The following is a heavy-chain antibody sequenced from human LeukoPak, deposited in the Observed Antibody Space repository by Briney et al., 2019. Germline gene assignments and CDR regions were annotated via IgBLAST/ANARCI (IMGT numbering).Heavy chain of an antibody. CDR1: GGSISSYY. D-gene: IGHD6-13*01. CDR2: IYYSGST. J-gene: IGHJ3*02. CDR3: ARHHITAGGAGAFDI. V-gene: IGHV4-59*08. Sequence: KASETLSLTCTVSGGSISSYYWSWIRQPPGKGLEWIGYIYYSGSTNYNPSLKSRVTISVDTSKNQFSLKLSSVTAADTAVYYCARHHITAGGAGAFDIWGQGTMVTVSS.